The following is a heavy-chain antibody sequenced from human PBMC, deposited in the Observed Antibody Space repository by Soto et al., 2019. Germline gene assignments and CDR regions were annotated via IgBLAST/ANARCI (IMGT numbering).Heavy chain of an antibody. CDR2: IYPGDSDT. Sequence: PGESLKISCKGSGYSFTSYWIGWVRQMPGKGLEWMGIIYPGDSDTRYSPSFQGQVTISADKSISTAYLQWSSLKASDTAMYYCARLKVTNYSSSSGWFDPWGQGTLVTVSS. D-gene: IGHD6-6*01. J-gene: IGHJ5*02. V-gene: IGHV5-51*01. CDR3: ARLKVTNYSSSSGWFDP. CDR1: GYSFTSYW.